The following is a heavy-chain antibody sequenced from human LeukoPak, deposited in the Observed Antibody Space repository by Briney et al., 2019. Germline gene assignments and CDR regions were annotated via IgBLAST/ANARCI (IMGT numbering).Heavy chain of an antibody. V-gene: IGHV1-69*13. CDR3: ARDYRRVPIAARPGGWFDP. CDR1: GGTFSSYA. CDR2: IIPIFGTA. D-gene: IGHD6-6*01. Sequence: GASVKVSCKASGGTFSSYAISWVRQAPGQGLEWKGGIIPIFGTANYAQKFQGRVTITADESTSTAYMELSSLRSEDTAVYYCARDYRRVPIAARPGGWFDPWGQGTLVTVSS. J-gene: IGHJ5*02.